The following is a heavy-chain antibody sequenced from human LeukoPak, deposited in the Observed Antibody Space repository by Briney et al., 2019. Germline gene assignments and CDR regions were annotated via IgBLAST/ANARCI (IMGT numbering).Heavy chain of an antibody. J-gene: IGHJ6*03. D-gene: IGHD6-13*01. CDR1: GGTFSSYA. V-gene: IGHV1-69*06. CDR3: ARVPGHSSSWAPIRPWGYCMDV. CDR2: IIPIFGTA. Sequence: SVKVSCKASGGTFSSYAISWVRQAPGQGLEWMGGIIPIFGTANYAQKFQGRVTITADKSTSTAYMELSSLRSEDTAMYYCARVPGHSSSWAPIRPWGYCMDVWGKGTTVTVSS.